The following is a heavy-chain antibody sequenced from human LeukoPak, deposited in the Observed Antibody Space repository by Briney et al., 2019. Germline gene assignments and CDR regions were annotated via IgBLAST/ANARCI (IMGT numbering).Heavy chain of an antibody. J-gene: IGHJ4*02. CDR1: GFTVSSNY. CDR3: AKVQLGIGAFDY. Sequence: GGSLRLSCAASGFTVSSNYMSRVRQAPGKGLEWVSAISGSGGSTYYADSVKGRFTISRDNSKNTLYLQMNSLRAEDTAVYYCAKVQLGIGAFDYWGQGTLVTVSS. CDR2: ISGSGGST. D-gene: IGHD7-27*01. V-gene: IGHV3-23*01.